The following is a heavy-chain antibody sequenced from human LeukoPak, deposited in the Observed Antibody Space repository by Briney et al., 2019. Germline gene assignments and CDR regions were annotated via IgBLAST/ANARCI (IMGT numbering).Heavy chain of an antibody. Sequence: SETLSLTCAVYGGSFSGYYWSWIRQPPGKGLEWIGEINHSGSTNYNPSLKSRVTISVDTSKNQFSLKLSSVTAADTAVYYGARNRTTMGYYFDYWGQGTLVTVSS. D-gene: IGHD3-10*01. V-gene: IGHV4-34*01. CDR2: INHSGST. CDR1: GGSFSGYY. CDR3: ARNRTTMGYYFDY. J-gene: IGHJ4*02.